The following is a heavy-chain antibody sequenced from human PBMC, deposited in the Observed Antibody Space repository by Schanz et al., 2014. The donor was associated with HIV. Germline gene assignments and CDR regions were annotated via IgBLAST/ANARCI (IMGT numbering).Heavy chain of an antibody. J-gene: IGHJ4*02. CDR3: ARGPWAGSGSYPLDY. D-gene: IGHD3-10*01. V-gene: IGHV4-4*07. Sequence: QVPLQESGPGLVKPSETLSLSCTVSGGSFSFYYWSWVRQPPGKGLEWIGRIYSGGTTNYNPSLKSRVSMSRDTSKNQFSLKLNSATAADTATYYCARGPWAGSGSYPLDYWGQGTLVTVSS. CDR1: GGSFSFYY. CDR2: IYSGGTT.